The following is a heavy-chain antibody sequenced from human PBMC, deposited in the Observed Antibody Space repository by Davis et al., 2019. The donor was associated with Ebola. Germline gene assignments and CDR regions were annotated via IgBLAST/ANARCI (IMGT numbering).Heavy chain of an antibody. V-gene: IGHV3-9*01. CDR1: GFTFDDYA. D-gene: IGHD3-10*01. CDR2: ISWNSGSI. J-gene: IGHJ6*02. CDR3: AKDMGSGSYSPLGMDV. Sequence: GGSLRLSCAASGFTFDDYAMHWVRQAPGKGLEWVSGISWNSGSIGYADSVKGRFTISRDNAKNSLYLQMNSLRAEDTALYYCAKDMGSGSYSPLGMDVWGQGTTVTVSS.